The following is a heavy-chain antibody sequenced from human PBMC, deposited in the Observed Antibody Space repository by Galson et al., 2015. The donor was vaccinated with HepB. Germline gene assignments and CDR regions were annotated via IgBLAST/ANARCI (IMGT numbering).Heavy chain of an antibody. CDR2: LSPSGVNT. D-gene: IGHD3-3*01. CDR1: GFTFSAYA. CDR3: AKGETEWSGGTYYLDY. J-gene: IGHJ4*02. Sequence: SLRLSCAASGFTFSAYAMIWVRQDPGRGLEWVSALSPSGVNTYYADSVKGRFTISRDNSKNTLFLQMNSLRVEDTAVYYCAKGETEWSGGTYYLDYWGQGTLVTVSS. V-gene: IGHV3-23*01.